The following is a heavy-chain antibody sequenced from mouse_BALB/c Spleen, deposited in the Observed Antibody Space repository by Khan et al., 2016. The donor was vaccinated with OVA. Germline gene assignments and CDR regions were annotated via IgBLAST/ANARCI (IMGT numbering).Heavy chain of an antibody. Sequence: EVQLQESGGDLVKPGGSLKLSCAASGFTFSSYSMSWVRQTPDKRLEWVASISSGGDYTYYPAIVKGRFIISRDNAKNTLYLEMSSLKSEDTAMYYCASHLTGSFAYWGQGTLVTVAA. CDR3: ASHLTGSFAY. J-gene: IGHJ3*01. CDR2: ISSGGDYT. V-gene: IGHV5-6*01. D-gene: IGHD4-1*01. CDR1: GFTFSSYS.